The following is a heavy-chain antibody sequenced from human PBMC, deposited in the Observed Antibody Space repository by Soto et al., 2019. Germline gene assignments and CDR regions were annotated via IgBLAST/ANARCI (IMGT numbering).Heavy chain of an antibody. V-gene: IGHV3-23*01. D-gene: IGHD6-19*01. Sequence: EVQVLESGRGLVQPGGSRRLSCTASGFTFSKFEMTWARQASGKGLEWVSFISVSGGETHYADSVKGRFTISRDNSKNTLYLQMNSLRAEDMAVYYCVKGGWLDNWGQGTLVTVSS. CDR2: ISVSGGET. CDR1: GFTFSKFE. J-gene: IGHJ4*02. CDR3: VKGGWLDN.